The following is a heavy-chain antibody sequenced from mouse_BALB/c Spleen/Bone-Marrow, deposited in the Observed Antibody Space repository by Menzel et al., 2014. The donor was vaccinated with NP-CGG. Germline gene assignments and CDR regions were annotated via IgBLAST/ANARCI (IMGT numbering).Heavy chain of an antibody. CDR1: GYTFTSYW. CDR3: TRKDY. CDR2: IYPSDSYT. Sequence: VQLVESGAELVRPGASVKLSCKASGYTFTSYWMNWVKQRPGQGLEWIGNIYPSDSYTNYNQKFKDKATLTVDKSSSTAYMQLSSPTSEDSAVYYCTRKDYWGQGTLVTVSA. V-gene: IGHV1-69*02. J-gene: IGHJ3*01.